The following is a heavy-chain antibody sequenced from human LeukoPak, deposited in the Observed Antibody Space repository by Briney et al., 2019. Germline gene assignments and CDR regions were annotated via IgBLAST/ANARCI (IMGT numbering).Heavy chain of an antibody. V-gene: IGHV4-34*01. CDR3: ARPGAGY. D-gene: IGHD4-17*01. Sequence: SETLSLTCAVYGGSFSGYYWSWIRQPPGKGLGWIGEINHSGSTNYNPSLKSRVTISVDTSKNQFSLKLSSVTAADTAVYYCARPGAGYWGQGTLVTVSS. CDR2: INHSGST. CDR1: GGSFSGYY. J-gene: IGHJ4*02.